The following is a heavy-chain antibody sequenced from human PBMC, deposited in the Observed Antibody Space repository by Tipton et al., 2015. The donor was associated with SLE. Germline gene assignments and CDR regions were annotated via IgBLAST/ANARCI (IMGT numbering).Heavy chain of an antibody. CDR3: ARDLSGEFDF. D-gene: IGHD3-10*01. CDR2: LHHSGNT. V-gene: IGHV4-30-2*01. Sequence: TLSLTCTVSGGSISSITYSWSWIRQPPGKGLEWIGYLHHSGNTYSNPSLRSRLTISADRSKNQFSLKLNTVTAADTAVYYCARDLSGEFDFWGQGTLVTVSS. CDR1: GGSISSITYS. J-gene: IGHJ4*02.